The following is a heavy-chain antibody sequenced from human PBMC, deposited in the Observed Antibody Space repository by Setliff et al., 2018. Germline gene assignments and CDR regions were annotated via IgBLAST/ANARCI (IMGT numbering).Heavy chain of an antibody. CDR1: GGTFSSYA. Sequence: ASVKVSCKASGGTFSSYAISWVRQAPGQGLEWMGGIIPILGIANYAQKFQGRVTMTRNTSISTAYMELSSLRSEDTAVYYCIVAGNYFDYWGQGTLVTVSS. CDR2: IIPILGIA. CDR3: IVAGNYFDY. D-gene: IGHD5-12*01. J-gene: IGHJ4*02. V-gene: IGHV1-69*10.